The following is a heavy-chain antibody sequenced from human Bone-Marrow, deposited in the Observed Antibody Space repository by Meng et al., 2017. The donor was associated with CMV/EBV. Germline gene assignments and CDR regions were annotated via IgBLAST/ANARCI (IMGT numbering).Heavy chain of an antibody. Sequence: GESLKISCAASGFTFSGYAMHWVRQAPGKGLEWVAVIAFDGSNEYYADSVKGRFTISRDNSKSTLYLQMNSLRAEDTAVFYCARVGGDGVWAFDYWGQGTLVTVSS. CDR1: GFTFSGYA. CDR3: ARVGGDGVWAFDY. D-gene: IGHD2-8*01. V-gene: IGHV3-30*04. CDR2: IAFDGSNE. J-gene: IGHJ4*02.